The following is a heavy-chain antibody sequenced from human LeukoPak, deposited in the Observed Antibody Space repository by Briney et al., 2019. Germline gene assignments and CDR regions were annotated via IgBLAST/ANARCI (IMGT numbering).Heavy chain of an antibody. CDR3: ATSPRGHYDILTGYYYYYYYMDV. Sequence: PSETLSLTCTVSGGSISSSNHYWGWIRQPPGKGLECIGSIYYSGRTYYNPSLKSRVTISVDTSKNQFSLKLSSVTAADTAVYYCATSPRGHYDILTGYYYYYYYMDVWGKGTTVTVSS. CDR1: GGSISSSNHY. CDR2: IYYSGRT. D-gene: IGHD3-9*01. J-gene: IGHJ6*03. V-gene: IGHV4-39*07.